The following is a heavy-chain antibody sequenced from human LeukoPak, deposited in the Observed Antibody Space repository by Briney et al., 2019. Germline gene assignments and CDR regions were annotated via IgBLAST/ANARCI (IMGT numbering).Heavy chain of an antibody. CDR3: ARGMKITIFGVVIIGAFDY. CDR2: ISSSGST. D-gene: IGHD3-3*01. CDR1: GDSISSGDYY. J-gene: IGHJ4*02. Sequence: SETLSLTCTVSGDSISSGDYYWSWIRQPAGKGLEWIGRISSSGSTYYNPSLKSRVTISVDTSKNQFSLKLSSVTAADTAVYYCARGMKITIFGVVIIGAFDYWGQGTLVTVSS. V-gene: IGHV4-61*02.